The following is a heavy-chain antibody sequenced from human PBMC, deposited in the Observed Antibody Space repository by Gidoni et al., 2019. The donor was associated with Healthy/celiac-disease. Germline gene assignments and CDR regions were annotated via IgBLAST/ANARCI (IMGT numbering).Heavy chain of an antibody. CDR3: ARAGWLQLKGVFDY. CDR1: GFTFRSYS. J-gene: IGHJ4*02. CDR2: ISSSSSYI. V-gene: IGHV3-21*01. Sequence: EVQLVESAGGLVKPGGSLRLSCAASGFTFRSYSMNWVRQAPGKGLEWVSSISSSSSYIYYADSVKGRFTISRDNAKNSLYLQMNSLRAEDTAVYYCARAGWLQLKGVFDYWGQGTLVTVSS. D-gene: IGHD5-12*01.